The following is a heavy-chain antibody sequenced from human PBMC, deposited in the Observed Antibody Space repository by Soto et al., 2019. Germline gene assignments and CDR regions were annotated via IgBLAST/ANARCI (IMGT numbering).Heavy chain of an antibody. D-gene: IGHD3-10*01. Sequence: ASVKVSCKASGYTFTSYGISWVRQAPGQGLEGMGWISAYNGNTNYAQKLQGRVTMTTDTSTSTAYMQLRRLRADDTAVYYCARLSGTGSYAVDYCSYYMDAWGKGPTVT. V-gene: IGHV1-18*01. CDR3: ARLSGTGSYAVDYCSYYMDA. CDR2: ISAYNGNT. CDR1: GYTFTSYG. J-gene: IGHJ6*03.